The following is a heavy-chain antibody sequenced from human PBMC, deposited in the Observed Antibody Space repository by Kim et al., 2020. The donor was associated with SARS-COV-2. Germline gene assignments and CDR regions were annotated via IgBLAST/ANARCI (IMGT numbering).Heavy chain of an antibody. Sequence: SETLSLTCTVSGGSISSSSYYWGWIRQPPGKGLEWIGSIYYSGSTYYNPSLKSRVTISVDTSKNQFSLKLSSVTAADTAVYYCARSFLWFGELLPPSWVSFYFDYWCQGTLVTVSS. J-gene: IGHJ4*02. CDR3: ARSFLWFGELLPPSWVSFYFDY. CDR2: IYYSGST. D-gene: IGHD3-10*01. V-gene: IGHV4-39*01. CDR1: GGSISSSSYY.